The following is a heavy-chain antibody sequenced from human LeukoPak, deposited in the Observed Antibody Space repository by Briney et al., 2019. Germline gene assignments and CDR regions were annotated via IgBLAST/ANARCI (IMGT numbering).Heavy chain of an antibody. V-gene: IGHV4-59*08. Sequence: SETLSLTCTVSGGSTSSYYWSWIRQPPGKGLEWIGYIYYSGSTNYNPSLKSRVTISVDTSKNQFSLKLSSVTAADTAVYYCARIAYSSSYNWFDPWGQGTLVTVSS. CDR3: ARIAYSSSYNWFDP. D-gene: IGHD6-6*01. J-gene: IGHJ5*02. CDR1: GGSTSSYY. CDR2: IYYSGST.